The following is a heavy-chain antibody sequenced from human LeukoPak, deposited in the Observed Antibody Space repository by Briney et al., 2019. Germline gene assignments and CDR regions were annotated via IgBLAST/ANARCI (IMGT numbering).Heavy chain of an antibody. CDR2: ISGSGGST. D-gene: IGHD4-11*01. Sequence: GGSLRLSCAASGFTFSSYGMHWVRQAPGKGLEWVSAISGSGGSTYYADSVKGRFTISRDNSKNTLYLQMNSLRAEDTAVYYCAKGSTVTTVGDFDYWGQGTLVTVSS. CDR3: AKGSTVTTVGDFDY. J-gene: IGHJ4*02. V-gene: IGHV3-23*01. CDR1: GFTFSSYG.